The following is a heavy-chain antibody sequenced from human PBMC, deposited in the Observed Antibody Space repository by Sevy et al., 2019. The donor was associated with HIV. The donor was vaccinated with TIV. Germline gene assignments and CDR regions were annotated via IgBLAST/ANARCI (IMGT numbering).Heavy chain of an antibody. D-gene: IGHD1-26*01. CDR1: GFTFSGYW. CDR3: AGGPRGQRGVGYYYCCMDA. V-gene: IGHV3-7*01. J-gene: IGHJ6*03. Sequence: GGSLRLSCAASGFTFSGYWTSWVRQSPGKGLEWVANINQDGSKKYYVDSVKGRFTISRDNAENSLYLQMNSLRADDTAVYYCAGGPRGQRGVGYYYCCMDAWGKGTTVTVSS. CDR2: INQDGSKK.